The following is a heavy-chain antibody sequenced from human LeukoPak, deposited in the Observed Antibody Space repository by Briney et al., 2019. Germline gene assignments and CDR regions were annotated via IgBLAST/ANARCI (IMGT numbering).Heavy chain of an antibody. V-gene: IGHV3-7*01. D-gene: IGHD4/OR15-4a*01. J-gene: IGHJ4*02. CDR2: IKTDGSQT. Sequence: GGSLRLSCAASGFTFSSYSMNWVRQAPGKGLEWVANIKTDGSQTYYLDSVKGRFTISRDNAKNFLSLQLGSLRADDTGVYYCARASMGGRDYHLDSWGQGTLVTVSS. CDR3: ARASMGGRDYHLDS. CDR1: GFTFSSYS.